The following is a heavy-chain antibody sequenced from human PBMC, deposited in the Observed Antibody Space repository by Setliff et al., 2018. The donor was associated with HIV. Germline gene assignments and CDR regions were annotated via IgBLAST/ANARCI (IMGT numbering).Heavy chain of an antibody. CDR2: INHSGRT. D-gene: IGHD1-1*01. CDR3: AMVLCWNDAGDY. J-gene: IGHJ4*02. CDR1: GGSFSGHY. V-gene: IGHV4-34*01. Sequence: SETLSLTCAVYGGSFSGHYWSWIRQPPGKGPEWSGEINHSGRTNYNPSLKSRVTIAVDTSKKRFSLKLSFVTAADTAVYYCAMVLCWNDAGDYWGRGTLVTVSS.